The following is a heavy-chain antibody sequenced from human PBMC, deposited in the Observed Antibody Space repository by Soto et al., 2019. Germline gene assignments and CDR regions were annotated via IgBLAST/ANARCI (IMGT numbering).Heavy chain of an antibody. CDR3: GRVHTPVRGPYNGMDV. V-gene: IGHV4-34*01. CDR2: INHSGSP. J-gene: IGHJ6*02. CDR1: GGSFSGYY. Sequence: TLRHRRAVSGGSFSGYYWSWFRQHPGKGLEWIGEINHSGSPNYNPSRKSRVTISVETSKNQFSLRLSSVTAADTAVYYCGRVHTPVRGPYNGMDVCGQGTTGTVSS. D-gene: IGHD3-10*02.